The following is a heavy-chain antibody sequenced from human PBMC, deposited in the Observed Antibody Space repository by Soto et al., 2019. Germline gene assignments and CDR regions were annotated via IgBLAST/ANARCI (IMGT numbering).Heavy chain of an antibody. CDR3: ARCGSGYCDAFDI. D-gene: IGHD3-22*01. CDR1: GYTFTSYG. V-gene: IGHV1-18*01. J-gene: IGHJ3*02. CDR2: ISAYNGNT. Sequence: QVQLVQSGAEVKKPGASVKVSCKASGYTFTSYGISWVRQAPGQGLEWMGWISAYNGNTNYAQKLPGRVTMTTDTSASTASMELRSLRSADTAVYYCARCGSGYCDAFDIWGQGTMVTVSS.